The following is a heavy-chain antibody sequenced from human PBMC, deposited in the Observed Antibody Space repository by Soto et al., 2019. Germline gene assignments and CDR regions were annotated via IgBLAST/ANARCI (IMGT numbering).Heavy chain of an antibody. CDR3: ARDVGRNDVLGWFDP. Sequence: PGGPLRVSCAASGCTISSYAMRRVRQDQGKGLEWVAVISYDGSNKYYADSVKGRFTISRDNSKNTLYLQMNSLRAEDTAVYHCARDVGRNDVLGWFDPWGQGTLVTVSS. D-gene: IGHD1-1*01. CDR2: ISYDGSNK. J-gene: IGHJ5*02. CDR1: GCTISSYA. V-gene: IGHV3-30-3*01.